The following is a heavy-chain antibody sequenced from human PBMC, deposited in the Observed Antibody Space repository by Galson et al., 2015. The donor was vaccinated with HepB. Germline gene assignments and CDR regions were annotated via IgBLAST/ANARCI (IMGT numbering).Heavy chain of an antibody. V-gene: IGHV3-15*01. CDR1: AFTFSNAW. D-gene: IGHD2-2*02. CDR2: IKSKADGGTT. Sequence: SLRLSCAASAFTFSNAWMSWVRQAPGKGLEYIGRIKSKADGGTTEYAAPVKGRFTISRDDSQNTAYMELSSLRSEDTAIYYCARAEGQYTNSYYYYMNVWGEGTTVTVSS. CDR3: ARAEGQYTNSYYYYMNV. J-gene: IGHJ6*03.